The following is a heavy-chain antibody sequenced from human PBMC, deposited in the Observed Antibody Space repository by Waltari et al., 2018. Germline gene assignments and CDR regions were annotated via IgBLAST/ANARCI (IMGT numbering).Heavy chain of an antibody. CDR2: FDPEDGET. V-gene: IGHV1-24*01. CDR1: GYTLTELS. J-gene: IGHJ4*02. CDR3: ATSIAAAGALDY. D-gene: IGHD6-13*01. Sequence: QVQLVQSGAAVKKPGASVKVSCKVSGYTLTELSMHWVRQAPGKGLEWMGGFDPEDGETIYAQKLQGRVTMTEDTTTDTAYMELSSLRSEDTAVYYCATSIAAAGALDYWGQGTLVTVSS.